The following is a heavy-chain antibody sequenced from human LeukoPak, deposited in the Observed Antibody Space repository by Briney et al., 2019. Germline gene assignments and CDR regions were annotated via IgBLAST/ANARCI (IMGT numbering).Heavy chain of an antibody. CDR2: ISSSSSTI. Sequence: PGGSLRLSCAASGFTFSSYSMNWVRQAPGKGLEWVSYISSSSSTIYYADSVKGRFTISRDNAKNSLYLQMNSLRAEDTAVYYCARVYPPFHMDVWGKGTTVTVSS. D-gene: IGHD2-8*01. CDR3: ARVYPPFHMDV. J-gene: IGHJ6*03. CDR1: GFTFSSYS. V-gene: IGHV3-48*04.